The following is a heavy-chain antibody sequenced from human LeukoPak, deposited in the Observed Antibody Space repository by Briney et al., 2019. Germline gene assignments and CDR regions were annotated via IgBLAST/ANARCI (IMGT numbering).Heavy chain of an antibody. V-gene: IGHV3-11*04. D-gene: IGHD3-10*02. CDR2: ISSSGNSI. Sequence: PGGSLRLSCAASGFTFGDYYMSWIRQAPGKGLEWVSYISSSGNSISYADSVKGRFTISRDNAKNSLYLQMNSLRAEDTAVYYCAELGITMIGGVWGKGTTVTISS. CDR1: GFTFGDYY. J-gene: IGHJ6*04. CDR3: AELGITMIGGV.